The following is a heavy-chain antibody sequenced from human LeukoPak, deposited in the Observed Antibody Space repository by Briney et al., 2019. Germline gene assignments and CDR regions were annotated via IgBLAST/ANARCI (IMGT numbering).Heavy chain of an antibody. Sequence: SQTLSLTCTVSGGSISSGGYYWSWIRQHPGKGLEWIGYIYYSGSTYYNPSLKSRITIPVDTSKNHFSLKLSSVTAADTAVYYCARTYMTSARFDPWGQGTLVTVSS. J-gene: IGHJ5*02. CDR2: IYYSGST. CDR1: GGSISSGGYY. CDR3: ARTYMTSARFDP. V-gene: IGHV4-31*03. D-gene: IGHD2-21*02.